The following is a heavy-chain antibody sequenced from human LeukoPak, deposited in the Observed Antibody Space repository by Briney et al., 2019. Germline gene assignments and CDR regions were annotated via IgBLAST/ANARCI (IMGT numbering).Heavy chain of an antibody. CDR3: ARDNRGERTPGWGYGGFDI. CDR1: GYTFAKFY. J-gene: IGHJ3*02. CDR2: INPSGGTT. D-gene: IGHD3-16*01. V-gene: IGHV1-46*01. Sequence: GASVKASCKASGYTFAKFYIHWVRQAPGQGLEWMGIINPSGGTTSYAQKFQGRVSMTRDTSTSTVYMELSSLRSEDTAVYYCARDNRGERTPGWGYGGFDIWGQGTMVSVSS.